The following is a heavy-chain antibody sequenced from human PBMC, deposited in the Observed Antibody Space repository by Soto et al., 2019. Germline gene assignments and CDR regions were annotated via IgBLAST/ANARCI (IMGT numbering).Heavy chain of an antibody. V-gene: IGHV3-30*18. CDR1: GFTFSSYG. J-gene: IGHJ4*02. CDR2: ISYDGSNK. D-gene: IGHD4-4*01. Sequence: VQLVESGGGVVQPGRSLRLSCAASGFTFSSYGMHWVRQAPGKGLEWVAVISYDGSNKYYADSVKGRFTISRDNSKNTLYLQMNSLRAEDTAVYYCAKDYSNNFDYWGQGTLVTVSS. CDR3: AKDYSNNFDY.